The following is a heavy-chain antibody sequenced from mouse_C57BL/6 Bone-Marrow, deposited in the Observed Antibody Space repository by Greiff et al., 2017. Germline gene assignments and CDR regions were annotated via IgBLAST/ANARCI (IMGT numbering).Heavy chain of an antibody. V-gene: IGHV1-50*01. CDR3: ARHYGSSHWYFDV. D-gene: IGHD1-1*01. CDR1: GYTFTSYW. J-gene: IGHJ1*03. Sequence: QVQLQQPGAELVKPGASVKLSCKASGYTFTSYWMQWVKQRPGQGLEWIGELDPSDSYTNYNQQFKGKATLTVDTSSSTAYMQLSSLTSEDSAVYYCARHYGSSHWYFDVWGTGTTVTVSS. CDR2: LDPSDSYT.